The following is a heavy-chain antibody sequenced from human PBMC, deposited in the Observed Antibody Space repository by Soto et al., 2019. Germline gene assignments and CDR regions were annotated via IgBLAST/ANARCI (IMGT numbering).Heavy chain of an antibody. D-gene: IGHD2-21*01. J-gene: IGHJ4*02. CDR1: GGTFSSYA. Sequence: SVKVSCKASGGTFSSYAISWVRQAPGQGLEWMGGIIPIFGTANYAQKFQGRVTITADESTSTAYMELSSLRSEDTAVYYCARDWGGNYYFDYWGQGTLVTVSS. V-gene: IGHV1-69*13. CDR2: IIPIFGTA. CDR3: ARDWGGNYYFDY.